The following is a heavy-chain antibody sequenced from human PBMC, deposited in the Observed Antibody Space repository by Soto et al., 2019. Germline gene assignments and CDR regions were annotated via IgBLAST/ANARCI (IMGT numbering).Heavy chain of an antibody. D-gene: IGHD1-26*01. J-gene: IGHJ4*02. CDR1: GGSISSSSYC. CDR3: ARRYGGNFDY. Sequence: SETLSLTCIVSGGSISSSSYCWAWIRQPPGKGLEWIGEINHSGSTYYNPSLKSRVTISVDTSKNQFSLKLCSVTAADTAVYYCARRYGGNFDYWGQGTLVTVSS. V-gene: IGHV4-39*07. CDR2: INHSGST.